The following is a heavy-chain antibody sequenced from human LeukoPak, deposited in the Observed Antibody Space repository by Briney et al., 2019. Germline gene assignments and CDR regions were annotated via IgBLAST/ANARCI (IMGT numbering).Heavy chain of an antibody. CDR3: ARVHYYDSSGFDY. J-gene: IGHJ4*02. Sequence: GSLRLSCAASGFTFSSYEMNWVRQAPGKGLEWVSYISSSGSAIYYADSVKGQFTISRDNAKNSLYLQMSSLRAEDTAVYYCARVHYYDSSGFDYWGQGTLVTVSS. CDR1: GFTFSSYE. D-gene: IGHD3-22*01. CDR2: ISSSGSAI. V-gene: IGHV3-48*03.